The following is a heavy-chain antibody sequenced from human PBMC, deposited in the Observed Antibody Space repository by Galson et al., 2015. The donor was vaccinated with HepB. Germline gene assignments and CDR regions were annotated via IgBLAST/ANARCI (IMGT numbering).Heavy chain of an antibody. Sequence: SETLSLTCSVSGGSITSYYWNWLRQPPGKGLEWIGYIHHSGGGSVYNPSLKSRVTISVDTSRNQFSLKLSSVTAGDTAVYYCARGGADVSGRPGSRGAFDIWGQGTMVSVSS. J-gene: IGHJ3*02. CDR2: IHHSGGGS. CDR1: GGSITSYY. CDR3: ARGGADVSGRPGSRGAFDI. V-gene: IGHV4-59*13. D-gene: IGHD2-2*01.